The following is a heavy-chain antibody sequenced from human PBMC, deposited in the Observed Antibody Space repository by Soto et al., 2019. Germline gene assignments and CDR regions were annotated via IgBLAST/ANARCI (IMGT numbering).Heavy chain of an antibody. CDR2: IYWDDDK. J-gene: IGHJ5*02. D-gene: IGHD2-15*01. CDR3: AHNGYCSGGSCYWDGYWFDP. Sequence: SGPTLVNPTQTLTLTCTFSGFSLSTSGVGVGWIRQPPGKALEWLALIYWDDDKRYSPSLKSRLTITKDTSKNQVFLTMTNLFSLVTATYYCAHNGYCSGGSCYWDGYWFDPWGQ. CDR1: GFSLSTSGVG. V-gene: IGHV2-5*02.